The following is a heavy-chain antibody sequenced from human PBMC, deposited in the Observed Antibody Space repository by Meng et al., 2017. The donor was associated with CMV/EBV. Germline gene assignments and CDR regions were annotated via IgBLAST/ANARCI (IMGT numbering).Heavy chain of an antibody. V-gene: IGHV1-69*10. D-gene: IGHD2-2*01. Sequence: SVTVSCKASGGTFSSYPISWVRQAPGQGLAWMGGSIPILGMANYAQKLQGRVTIHADKSTSTAYMELISLRSEVRAVYYCARVGSAYCSSTSRELWVRYYYGMDVWGQGTTVTVSS. CDR1: GGTFSSYP. CDR3: ARVGSAYCSSTSRELWVRYYYGMDV. CDR2: SIPILGMA. J-gene: IGHJ6*02.